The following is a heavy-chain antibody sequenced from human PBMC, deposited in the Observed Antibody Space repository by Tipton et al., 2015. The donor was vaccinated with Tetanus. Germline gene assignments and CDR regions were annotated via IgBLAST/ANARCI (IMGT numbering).Heavy chain of an antibody. Sequence: TLSLTCTVSGGSISSSSYYWGWIRQPPGKGLEWIGSIYYSGSTYYNPSLKSRVTISVDTSKNQFSLKLSSVTAADTAVYYCASRPMGENIVVVVAASYYFDYWGPGNPGHRLL. D-gene: IGHD2-15*01. V-gene: IGHV4-39*07. CDR2: IYYSGST. CDR3: ASRPMGENIVVVVAASYYFDY. J-gene: IGHJ4*02. CDR1: GGSISSSSYY.